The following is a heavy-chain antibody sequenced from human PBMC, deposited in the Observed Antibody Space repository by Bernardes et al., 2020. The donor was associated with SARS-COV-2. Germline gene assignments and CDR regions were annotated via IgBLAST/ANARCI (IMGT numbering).Heavy chain of an antibody. V-gene: IGHV3-21*01. J-gene: IGHJ4*02. CDR3: ARDVGDVDCSSTSCPN. CDR1: GFTFSSYS. CDR2: ISSSSSYI. D-gene: IGHD2-2*01. Sequence: GGSLRLSCAASGFTFSSYSMNWVRQAPGKGLEWVSSISSSSSYIYYADSVKGRFTISRDNAKNSLYLQMNSLRAEDTAVYYCARDVGDVDCSSTSCPNWGQGTLVTVSS.